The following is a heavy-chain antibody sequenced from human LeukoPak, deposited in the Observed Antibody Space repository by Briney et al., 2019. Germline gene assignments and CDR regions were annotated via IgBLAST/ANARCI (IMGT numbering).Heavy chain of an antibody. J-gene: IGHJ4*02. Sequence: SETLSLTCTVSGGSISSSSYYWGWIRQPPGKGLEWIGSIYYSGNTYYNPSLKSRVTISVDTSKNQFSLKLSSVTAADTAVYYCARLEMATSYYFDYWGQGTLVTVSS. CDR1: GGSISSSSYY. D-gene: IGHD5-24*01. CDR3: ARLEMATSYYFDY. CDR2: IYYSGNT. V-gene: IGHV4-39*01.